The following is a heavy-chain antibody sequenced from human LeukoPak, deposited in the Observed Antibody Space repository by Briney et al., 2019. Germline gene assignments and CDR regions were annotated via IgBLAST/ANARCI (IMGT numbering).Heavy chain of an antibody. J-gene: IGHJ4*02. Sequence: PSETLSLTCTVSGYSISSGYYWGWSRQPPGKGLEWIGSIYHSGSTYYNPSLKSRVTISVDTSKNQFSLKLSSLTAADTAVYYCPRDHSYEGEYYFDYWGQGTLVTVSS. D-gene: IGHD3-10*01. CDR3: PRDHSYEGEYYFDY. V-gene: IGHV4-38-2*02. CDR2: IYHSGST. CDR1: GYSISSGYY.